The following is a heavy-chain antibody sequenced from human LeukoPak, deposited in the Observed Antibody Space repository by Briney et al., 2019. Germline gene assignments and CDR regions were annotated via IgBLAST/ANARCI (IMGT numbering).Heavy chain of an antibody. CDR3: ARDRVVTNYYYYGMDV. J-gene: IGHJ6*02. D-gene: IGHD2-21*02. CDR1: GYTFTGYY. Sequence: ASVKVSCKASGYTFTGYYMHWVRQAPGQGLEWMGWINPNSGGTNYAQKFQGRVTMTRDTSISTAYMELSRLRSDDTAVYYCARDRVVTNYYYYGMDVWGRGTTVTVSS. CDR2: INPNSGGT. V-gene: IGHV1-2*02.